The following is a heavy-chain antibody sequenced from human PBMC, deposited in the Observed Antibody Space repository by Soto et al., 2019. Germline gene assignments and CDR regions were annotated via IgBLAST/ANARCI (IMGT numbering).Heavy chain of an antibody. CDR3: ATDPRGGGFGNFDY. CDR2: TWFDGSKK. Sequence: SGGSLRLSCATSGFTFTSFGMHWVRQAPGKGLEWVAVTWFDGSKKYLADSVKGRFTISRDNSKSTVYLQMNSLRVEDTAVYYCATDPRGGGFGNFDYWGQGTPVTVSS. V-gene: IGHV3-33*01. CDR1: GFTFTSFG. J-gene: IGHJ4*02. D-gene: IGHD2-15*01.